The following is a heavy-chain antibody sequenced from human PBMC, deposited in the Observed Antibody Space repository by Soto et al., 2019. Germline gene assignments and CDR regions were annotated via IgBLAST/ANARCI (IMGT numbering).Heavy chain of an antibody. CDR3: ARRSDILTGYSQNWFDP. D-gene: IGHD3-9*01. Sequence: GESLKISCKGSGYSFTSYWIGWVRQMPGKGLEWMGIIYPGDSDTRYSPSFQGQVTISADKSISTAYLQWSSLKASDTAMYYCARRSDILTGYSQNWFDPWGQGTLVTVSS. J-gene: IGHJ5*02. V-gene: IGHV5-51*01. CDR2: IYPGDSDT. CDR1: GYSFTSYW.